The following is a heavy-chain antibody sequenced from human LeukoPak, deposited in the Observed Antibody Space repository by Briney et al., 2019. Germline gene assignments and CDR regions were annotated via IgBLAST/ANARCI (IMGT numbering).Heavy chain of an antibody. CDR3: ARVRYIWGSHPFDY. CDR2: INHDGST. D-gene: IGHD3-16*02. CDR1: GGSFSGYY. V-gene: IGHV4-34*01. J-gene: IGHJ4*02. Sequence: PSETLSLTCAVYGGSFSGYYWSWIPQPPGKGLEWIGEINHDGSTNYNPSLKSRVTISVDTSKNQFFLKLTSVTAADTAVYYCARVRYIWGSHPFDYWGQGTLVTVSS.